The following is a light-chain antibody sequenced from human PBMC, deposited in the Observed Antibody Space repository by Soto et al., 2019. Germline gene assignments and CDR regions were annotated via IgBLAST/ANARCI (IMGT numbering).Light chain of an antibody. CDR3: QQRRNWVS. J-gene: IGKJ3*01. Sequence: LTQSPAILSLSPGERATLSCTASQSVDTYIAWYQQRPGQPPRLLIHDTSHGASGVPARFRGSGSGTDFTLTITSLEPEDFGVYFCQQRRNWVSFGPGTRL. V-gene: IGKV3-11*01. CDR2: DTS. CDR1: QSVDTY.